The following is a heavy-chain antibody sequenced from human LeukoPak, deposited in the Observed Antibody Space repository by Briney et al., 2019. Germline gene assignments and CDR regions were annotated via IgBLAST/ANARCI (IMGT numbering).Heavy chain of an antibody. CDR1: GGSFSGYY. Sequence: SETLSLTCGVYGGSFSGYYWTWVRQPPGKGLEWIGKIPYSGTTNYNPSFMSRVTMSVDTSKNQVSLKVKSVTAADTAVYYCATALWFGEYYLDVWGKGTTVTISS. J-gene: IGHJ6*03. CDR2: IPYSGTT. D-gene: IGHD3-10*01. V-gene: IGHV4-59*01. CDR3: ATALWFGEYYLDV.